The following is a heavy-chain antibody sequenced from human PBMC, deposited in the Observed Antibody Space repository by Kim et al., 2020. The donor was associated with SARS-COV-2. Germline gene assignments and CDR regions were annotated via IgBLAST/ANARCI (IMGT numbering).Heavy chain of an antibody. CDR1: GYTFTSYG. CDR3: ARGSKRYCSSTSCSIVFDY. CDR2: ISAYNGNT. D-gene: IGHD2-2*01. J-gene: IGHJ4*02. Sequence: ASVKVSCKASGYTFTSYGISWVRQAPGQGLEWMGWISAYNGNTNYAQKLQGRVTMTTDTSTSTAYMELRSLRSDDTAVYYCARGSKRYCSSTSCSIVFDYWGQGTLVTVSS. V-gene: IGHV1-18*01.